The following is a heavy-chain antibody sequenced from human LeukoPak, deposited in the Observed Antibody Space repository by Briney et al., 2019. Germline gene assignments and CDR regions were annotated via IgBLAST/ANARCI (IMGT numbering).Heavy chain of an antibody. J-gene: IGHJ6*02. CDR3: AKDSPSGYDFWSGYLTDGGMDV. CDR2: ISGSGGST. CDR1: GFTFSNYA. D-gene: IGHD3-3*01. V-gene: IGHV3-23*01. Sequence: GGSLRLSCAASGFTFSNYAMAWVRQAPGKGLEWVSAISGSGGSTYYADSVKGRFTISRDNSKNTLYLQMNSLRAEDTAVYYCAKDSPSGYDFWSGYLTDGGMDVWGQGTTVTVSS.